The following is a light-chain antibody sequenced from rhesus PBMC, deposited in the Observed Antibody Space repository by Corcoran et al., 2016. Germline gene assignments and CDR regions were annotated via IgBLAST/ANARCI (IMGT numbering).Light chain of an antibody. J-gene: IGKJ1*01. CDR1: QRMSSW. CDR2: KAS. CDR3: LQYGSGPWT. Sequence: DIQMTQSPSPLSASVGDTATITCRASQRMSSWSAWYQQKPGKAPKLLLNKASSLQSGDPSRFSGPGSGTDFTLTISSLRPEVFATYYCLQYGSGPWTFGHGTKVEV. V-gene: IGKV1-22*01.